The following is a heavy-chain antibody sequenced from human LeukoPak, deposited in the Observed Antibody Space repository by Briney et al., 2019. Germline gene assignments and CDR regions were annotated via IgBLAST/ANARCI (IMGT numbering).Heavy chain of an antibody. D-gene: IGHD3-10*01. Sequence: SVTVSFKASRGTFSIYAISWVRPAPGQGLAWMGRIIPILGIANYAQKFQGRGTITADKSTSTAYMELSSLRSEDTAVYYCARTMVRGVMPNTNFDYWGQGTLVTVSS. CDR3: ARTMVRGVMPNTNFDY. CDR1: RGTFSIYA. J-gene: IGHJ4*02. V-gene: IGHV1-69*10. CDR2: IIPILGIA.